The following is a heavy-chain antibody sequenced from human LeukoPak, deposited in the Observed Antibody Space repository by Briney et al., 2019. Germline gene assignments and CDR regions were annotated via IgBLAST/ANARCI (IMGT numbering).Heavy chain of an antibody. CDR1: GGSISSSSYY. V-gene: IGHV4-39*07. D-gene: IGHD6-6*01. J-gene: IGHJ4*02. CDR3: ARVVGFRIAARPNYFDY. Sequence: PSETLSLTSTVSGGSISSSSYYWGWIRQPPGKGLEWIGSIYYSGGTYYNPSLKSRVTISVDTSKNQFSLKLSSVTAADTAVYYCARVVGFRIAARPNYFDYWGQGTLVTVSS. CDR2: IYYSGGT.